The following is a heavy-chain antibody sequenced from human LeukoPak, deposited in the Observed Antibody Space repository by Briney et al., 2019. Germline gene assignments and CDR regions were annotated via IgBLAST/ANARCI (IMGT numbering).Heavy chain of an antibody. CDR1: GGSFSGYY. V-gene: IGHV4-34*01. Sequence: SETLSLTCAVYGGSFSGYYWSWIRQPPGKGLEWIGEIDHSGSTNYNPSLKSRVTISVGTSKNQFSLKLSSVAAADTAVYYCARVPVTYFDYWGQGTLVTVSS. D-gene: IGHD4-17*01. J-gene: IGHJ4*02. CDR3: ARVPVTYFDY. CDR2: IDHSGST.